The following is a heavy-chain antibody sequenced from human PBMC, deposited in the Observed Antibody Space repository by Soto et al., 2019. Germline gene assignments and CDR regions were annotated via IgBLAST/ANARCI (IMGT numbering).Heavy chain of an antibody. CDR1: GGSISSSNW. CDR3: ARDAAANQYNGFDP. V-gene: IGHV4-4*02. Sequence: SETLSLTCAVSGGSISSSNWWSWVRQPPGKGLEWIGEIYHSGGTNYNPSLKSRVTISVDKSKNQFSLKLSSVTAADTAVYYCARDAAANQYNGFDPWGQGTLVTVSS. D-gene: IGHD2-2*01. CDR2: IYHSGGT. J-gene: IGHJ5*02.